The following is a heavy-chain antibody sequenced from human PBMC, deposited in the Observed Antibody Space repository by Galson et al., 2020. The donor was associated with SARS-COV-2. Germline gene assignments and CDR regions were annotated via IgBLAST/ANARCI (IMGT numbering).Heavy chain of an antibody. CDR1: GFTFSSYA. J-gene: IGHJ5*02. V-gene: IGHV3-23*01. CDR3: AKSQYDILTGYHNTYNWFDP. D-gene: IGHD3-9*01. Sequence: ESLKISCAASGFTFSSYAMRWVRQAPGKGLEWDSATSGSGGSTYYADSVKGRFTISRDNSKNTLYLQMNSLRAEDTAVYYCAKSQYDILTGYHNTYNWFDPWGQGTLVTVSS. CDR2: TSGSGGST.